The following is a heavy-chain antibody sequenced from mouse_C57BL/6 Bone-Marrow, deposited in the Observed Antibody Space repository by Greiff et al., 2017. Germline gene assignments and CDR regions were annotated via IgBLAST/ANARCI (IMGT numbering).Heavy chain of an antibody. CDR1: GYAFSSSW. J-gene: IGHJ3*01. CDR2: IHPNSGST. D-gene: IGHD2-3*01. Sequence: QVQLKESGPELVKPGASVKISCKASGYAFSSSWMNWVKQRPGQGLEWIGMIHPNSGSTNYNEKFKSKATLTVDKSSSTAYMQLSSLTSEDSAVYYCARRGDGYYGGFAYWGQGTLVTVSA. CDR3: ARRGDGYYGGFAY. V-gene: IGHV1-64*01.